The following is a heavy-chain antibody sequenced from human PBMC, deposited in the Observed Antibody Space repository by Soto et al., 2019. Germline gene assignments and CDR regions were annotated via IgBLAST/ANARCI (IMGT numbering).Heavy chain of an antibody. CDR2: INHSGST. CDR1: GGSFSGYY. J-gene: IGHJ4*02. V-gene: IGHV4-34*01. CDR3: ATLGTIYYSSGYYRGPQTFDY. Sequence: SETLSLTCAVYGGSFSGYYWSWIRQPPGKGLEWTGEINHSGSTNYNPSLKSRVTISVDTSKNQFSLKLSSVTAADTAVYYCATLGTIYYSSGYYRGPQTFDYWGQGTLVTVSS. D-gene: IGHD3-22*01.